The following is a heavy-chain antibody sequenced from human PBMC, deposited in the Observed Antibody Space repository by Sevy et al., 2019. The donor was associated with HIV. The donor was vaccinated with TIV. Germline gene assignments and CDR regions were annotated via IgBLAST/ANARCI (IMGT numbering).Heavy chain of an antibody. Sequence: GGSLRLSCSASGINFRNSIFHWVRQAPGKGLEWVALMSFDGSIQYFGDSEMGRLTISRGDSKNTFYLQVNSLRVEDTAVYYCAREGETSGHAGAFDIWGQGTMVTVSS. D-gene: IGHD1-26*01. CDR1: GINFRNSI. CDR2: MSFDGSIQ. J-gene: IGHJ3*02. CDR3: AREGETSGHAGAFDI. V-gene: IGHV3-30*04.